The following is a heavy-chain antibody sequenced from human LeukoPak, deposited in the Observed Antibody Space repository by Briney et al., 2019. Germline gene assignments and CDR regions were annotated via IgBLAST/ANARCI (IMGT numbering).Heavy chain of an antibody. CDR1: GFTFSSYA. D-gene: IGHD2-2*01. Sequence: PGGSLRLSCAASGFTFSSYAMSWVRQAPGKGLEWVSAIRGSGGSTYYADAVKGRFTISRDNSKNTLSLQMNSLRAEDTAVYFCAKTTGQIGVPAHYYFDYWGQGTLVTVSS. CDR2: IRGSGGST. CDR3: AKTTGQIGVPAHYYFDY. J-gene: IGHJ4*02. V-gene: IGHV3-23*01.